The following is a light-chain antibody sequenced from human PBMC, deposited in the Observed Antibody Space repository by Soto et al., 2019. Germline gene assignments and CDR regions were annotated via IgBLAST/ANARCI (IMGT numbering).Light chain of an antibody. Sequence: EVLMTQYPDSLSGSPGERATLSCGASQSVSSNLDWYQQKIGQAPRLLIYGASTRATGISARLSGSGYGTELTLTISSIQHEDFEIYYCQQYKNWTRTFGHGTKVDIK. CDR1: QSVSSN. V-gene: IGKV3-15*01. CDR3: QQYKNWTRT. CDR2: GAS. J-gene: IGKJ1*01.